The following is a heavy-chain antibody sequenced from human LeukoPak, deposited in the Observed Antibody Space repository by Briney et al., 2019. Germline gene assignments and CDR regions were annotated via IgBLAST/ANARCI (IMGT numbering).Heavy chain of an antibody. Sequence: GSLRLSCAASGFSFSNYGMSWIRQPPGKGLEWIGYIYYSGSTNYNPSLKSRVTISVDTSKNQFSLKLSSVTAADTAVYYCARGPLFYFDYWGQGTLVTVSS. CDR1: GFSFSNYG. V-gene: IGHV4-59*01. CDR3: ARGPLFYFDY. CDR2: IYYSGST. J-gene: IGHJ4*02.